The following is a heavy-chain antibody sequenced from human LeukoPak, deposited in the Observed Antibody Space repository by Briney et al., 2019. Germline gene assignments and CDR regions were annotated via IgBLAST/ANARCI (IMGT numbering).Heavy chain of an antibody. Sequence: GESLKISCKGSGYTFSSYWIAWVRQMPGKGLEWMGIIYAGDSDTRYSPSFEGQVTISVDRSISTAYLQWSSLRDSDSAMYYCARRCHLAGFWFFDNWGQGTLVTVSS. J-gene: IGHJ4*02. D-gene: IGHD3-9*01. CDR3: ARRCHLAGFWFFDN. CDR2: IYAGDSDT. CDR1: GYTFSSYW. V-gene: IGHV5-51*01.